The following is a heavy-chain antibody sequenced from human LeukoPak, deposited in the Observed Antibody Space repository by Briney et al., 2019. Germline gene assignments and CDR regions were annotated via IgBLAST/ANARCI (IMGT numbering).Heavy chain of an antibody. CDR3: ARRTGGPRAFHFDY. D-gene: IGHD1-1*01. V-gene: IGHV4-31*03. J-gene: IGHJ4*02. Sequence: SETLSLTCTVSGGSISSGGYYWSWIRQHPGKGLEWIGYIYYSGSTYYNPSLKSRVTISVDTSKNQFSLKLSSVTAADTAVYYCARRTGGPRAFHFDYWGQGTPVTVSS. CDR1: GGSISSGGYY. CDR2: IYYSGST.